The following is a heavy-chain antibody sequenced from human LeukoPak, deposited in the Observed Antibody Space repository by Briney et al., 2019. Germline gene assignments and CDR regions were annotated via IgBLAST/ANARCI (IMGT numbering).Heavy chain of an antibody. CDR3: ARQSGYYWYFDL. D-gene: IGHD3-22*01. Sequence: SETLSLTCTVSGGSISSGGYYWSWIRQRPGKGLEWIGYIYYSGSTYYNPSLKSRVTISVDASKNQFSLKLSSVTAADTAVYYCARQSGYYWYFDLWGRGTLVTVSS. CDR2: IYYSGST. V-gene: IGHV4-31*03. J-gene: IGHJ2*01. CDR1: GGSISSGGYY.